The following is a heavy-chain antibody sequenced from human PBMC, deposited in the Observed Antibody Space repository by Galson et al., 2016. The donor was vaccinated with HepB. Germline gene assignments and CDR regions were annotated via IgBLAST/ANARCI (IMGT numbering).Heavy chain of an antibody. CDR2: VDDGEST. V-gene: IGHV4-34*01. CDR3: ARGVLRATGGKHPRSFDT. J-gene: IGHJ3*02. CDR1: GGSFSDHY. Sequence: SETLSLTCAVYGGSFSDHYWNWIRQPPGKGLEWIGEVDDGESTNYNPSVKSRVTISVDTSKRQFSLKLNSVTAADTAVYYCARGVLRATGGKHPRSFDTWGQGTTVTVSS. D-gene: IGHD4-23*01.